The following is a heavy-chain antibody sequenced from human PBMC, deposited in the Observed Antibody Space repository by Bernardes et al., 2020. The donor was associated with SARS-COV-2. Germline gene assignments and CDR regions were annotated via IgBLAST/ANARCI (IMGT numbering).Heavy chain of an antibody. CDR1: GYTFTGYY. CDR3: ARARGYCTNGVCGFSYYGMDV. D-gene: IGHD2-8*01. J-gene: IGHJ6*02. CDR2: INPNSGGT. V-gene: IGHV1-2*02. Sequence: ASVKVSCKASGYTFTGYYMHWVRQAPGQGLEWMGWINPNSGGTNYAQKFQGRVTMTRDTSISTAYMELSRLRSDDMAVYYCARARGYCTNGVCGFSYYGMDVWGQGTTVTVSS.